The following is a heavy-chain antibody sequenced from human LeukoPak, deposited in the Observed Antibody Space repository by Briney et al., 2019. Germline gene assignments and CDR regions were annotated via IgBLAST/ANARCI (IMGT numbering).Heavy chain of an antibody. Sequence: GASVKVSCKASGYTFTGYYMHWVRQAPGQGLEWMGWINPNSGGTNYTQKFQGRVTTSADKSTSTAYMELSSLRSEDTAVYYCASGRTDIVVVPATLRNYFFDYWGQGTLVTVSS. CDR3: ASGRTDIVVVPATLRNYFFDY. D-gene: IGHD2-2*01. CDR1: GYTFTGYY. J-gene: IGHJ4*02. V-gene: IGHV1-2*02. CDR2: INPNSGGT.